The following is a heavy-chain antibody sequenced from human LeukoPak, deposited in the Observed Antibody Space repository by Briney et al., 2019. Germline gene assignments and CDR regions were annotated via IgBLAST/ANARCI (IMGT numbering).Heavy chain of an antibody. CDR3: ARGGIRTHAY. Sequence: ASVKVCFKASGYTFTGYYMHWVRQAPGQGLEWMGWINPDSGGTNYAQKFQGRVTMTRDTSISTAYMELSRLRSDDTAVYYCARGGIRTHAYWGQGTLVTVSS. V-gene: IGHV1-2*02. CDR2: INPDSGGT. CDR1: GYTFTGYY. D-gene: IGHD6-13*01. J-gene: IGHJ4*02.